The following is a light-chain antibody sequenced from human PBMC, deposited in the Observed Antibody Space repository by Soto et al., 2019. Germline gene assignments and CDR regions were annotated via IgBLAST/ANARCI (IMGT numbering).Light chain of an antibody. Sequence: VLTHSPCTLSLSPRERASLSCRASQSVSSSYLAWYQQKPGQAPRLLIYDASNRATGIPARFSGSGSGTDFTLTIISLEAEDFVVYYCQQRTNLPDTFGQRTRLEIK. J-gene: IGKJ5*01. V-gene: IGKV3D-20*02. CDR3: QQRTNLPDT. CDR2: DAS. CDR1: QSVSSSY.